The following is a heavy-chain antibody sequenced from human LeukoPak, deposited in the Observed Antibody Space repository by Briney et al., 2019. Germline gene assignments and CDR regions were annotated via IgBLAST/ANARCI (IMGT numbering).Heavy chain of an antibody. CDR1: GFTFSSYW. CDR3: ARVFYISPFYDSSGYYAG. J-gene: IGHJ4*02. Sequence: PGGSLRLSCAASGFTFSSYWMHWVRQAPGRGLVWDSRINSDGSSISYADSVKGRFTISRDNAKNTLYLQMNSLRAEDTAVYYCARVFYISPFYDSSGYYAGWGQGNLVTVSS. CDR2: INSDGSSI. D-gene: IGHD3-22*01. V-gene: IGHV3-74*01.